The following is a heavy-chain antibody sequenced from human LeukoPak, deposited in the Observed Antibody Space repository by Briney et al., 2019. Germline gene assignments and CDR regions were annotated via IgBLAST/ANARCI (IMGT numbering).Heavy chain of an antibody. CDR3: AKDRREITFGGNWFDP. V-gene: IGHV3-30*18. Sequence: PGGSLRLSCAASGFIFSRYGMHWVRQAPGKGLEWVAVISYDGSNKYYADSVKGRFTISRDNSKNTLYLQMNSLRAEDTAVYYCAKDRREITFGGNWFDPWGQGTLVTVSS. CDR1: GFIFSRYG. D-gene: IGHD3-16*01. J-gene: IGHJ5*02. CDR2: ISYDGSNK.